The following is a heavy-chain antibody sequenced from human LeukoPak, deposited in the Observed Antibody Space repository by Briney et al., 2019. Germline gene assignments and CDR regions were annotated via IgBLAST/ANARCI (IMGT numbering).Heavy chain of an antibody. CDR3: AKLLDWGTTYDY. V-gene: IGHV3-30*04. CDR1: GFTFSSYA. D-gene: IGHD3-16*01. Sequence: GGSLRLSCAASGFTFSSYAMHWVRQAPGKGLEWVAVISYDGSNKYYADSVKGRFTISRDNSKNTLYLQMNRLRAEDTAVYYCAKLLDWGTTYDYWGQGALVTVS. CDR2: ISYDGSNK. J-gene: IGHJ4*02.